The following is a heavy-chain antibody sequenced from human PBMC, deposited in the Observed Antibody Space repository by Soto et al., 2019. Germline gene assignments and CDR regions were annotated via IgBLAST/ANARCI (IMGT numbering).Heavy chain of an antibody. V-gene: IGHV3-9*01. CDR1: GFTFDDYA. J-gene: IGHJ6*02. Sequence: ALRLSCAASGFTFDDYAMHWVRQAPGKGPEWVSGISWNSGSIGYADSVKGRFTISRDNAKNSLYLQMNSLRAEDTALYYCTKTSRSQGRGSSAGLYYYYGMDVWGQGTTVTVSS. CDR2: ISWNSGSI. D-gene: IGHD1-26*01. CDR3: TKTSRSQGRGSSAGLYYYYGMDV.